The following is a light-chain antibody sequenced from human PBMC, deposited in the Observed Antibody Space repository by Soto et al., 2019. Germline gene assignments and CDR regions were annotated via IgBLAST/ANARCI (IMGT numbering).Light chain of an antibody. CDR2: MND. J-gene: IGLJ2*01. CDR1: TSNIGRNS. CDR3: AAWDDKLNVV. V-gene: IGLV1-44*01. Sequence: QSVLTQAPSASGTPGRSVSISCSGGTSNIGRNSVNWYQQFPGTAPKLLIYMNDRRPSGDPDRFSAFRSGASASLAISGLQSEDEATYYCAAWDDKLNVVFGGGTKLTVL.